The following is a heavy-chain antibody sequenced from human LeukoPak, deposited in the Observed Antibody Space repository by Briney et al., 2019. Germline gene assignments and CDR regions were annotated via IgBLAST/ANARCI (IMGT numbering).Heavy chain of an antibody. CDR3: AKWSESQHAFDI. CDR1: GASISSYY. D-gene: IGHD2-15*01. V-gene: IGHV4-59*01. J-gene: IGHJ3*02. CDR2: VHYTGSS. Sequence: KPSETLSLTCTVSGASISSYYWNWIRQPPGKGLGWIGYVHYTGSSNYNPSLKSRVTMSVDTSKNQFSLSLNSVTAADTAVYYCAKWSESQHAFDIWGHGTMVTVSS.